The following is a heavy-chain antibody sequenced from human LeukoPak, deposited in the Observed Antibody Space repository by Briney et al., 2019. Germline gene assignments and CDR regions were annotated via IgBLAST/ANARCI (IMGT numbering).Heavy chain of an antibody. J-gene: IGHJ5*02. CDR2: IYHSGST. CDR1: GYSISSGYY. D-gene: IGHD6-13*01. V-gene: IGHV4-38-2*02. CDR3: AAYSSSWSTNP. Sequence: SETLSLTCTVSGYSISSGYYWGWIRQPPGKGLEWIGSIYHSGSTYYNPSLKSRVTISVDTSKNQFSLKLSSVTAADTAVYYCAAYSSSWSTNPWGQGTLVTVSS.